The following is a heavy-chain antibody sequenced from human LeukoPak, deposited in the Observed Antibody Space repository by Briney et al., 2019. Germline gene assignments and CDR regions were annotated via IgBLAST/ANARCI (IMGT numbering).Heavy chain of an antibody. CDR3: ARAPYDFWSANQAKAFDI. V-gene: IGHV4-61*08. J-gene: IGHJ3*02. D-gene: IGHD3-3*01. CDR1: GGSISSGDYY. CDR2: IYYSGST. Sequence: PSETLSLTCTVSGGSISSGDYYWSWIRQPPGKGLEWIGYIYYSGSTYYNPSLKSRVTISVDTSKNQFSLKLSSVTAADTAVYYCARAPYDFWSANQAKAFDIWGQGTMVTVSS.